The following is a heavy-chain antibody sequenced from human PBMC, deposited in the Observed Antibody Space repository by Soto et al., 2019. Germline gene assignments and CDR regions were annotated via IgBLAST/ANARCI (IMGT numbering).Heavy chain of an antibody. Sequence: ASVKVSCKAAGYTLTIYYIHWGRQAPGQGLEWMGWMNPNSGNTGYAQKFQGWVTMTRDTSISTAYMELSRLRSDDTAVYYCARDNALAYWGQGTLVTVSS. J-gene: IGHJ4*02. CDR3: ARDNALAY. V-gene: IGHV1-2*04. CDR1: GYTLTIYY. CDR2: MNPNSGNT.